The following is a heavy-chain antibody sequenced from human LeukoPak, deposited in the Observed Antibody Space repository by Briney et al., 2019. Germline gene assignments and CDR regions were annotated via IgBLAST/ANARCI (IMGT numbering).Heavy chain of an antibody. CDR2: SSSSGSTI. D-gene: IGHD3-9*01. CDR3: VRATDTGSSSPDY. J-gene: IGHJ4*02. V-gene: IGHV3-48*03. CDR1: GFTFSSYE. Sequence: PGGSLRLSCAASGFTFSSYEMNWVRQAPGKGLEWVSHSSSSGSTIYYAGSVKGRFTIARDNAKNSLYLQMNSLRAEDTAPYYCVRATDTGSSSPDYWGQGTLVTVS.